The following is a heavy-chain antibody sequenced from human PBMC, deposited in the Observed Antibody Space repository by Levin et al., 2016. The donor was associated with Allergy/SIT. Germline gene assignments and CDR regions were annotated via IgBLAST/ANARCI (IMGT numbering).Heavy chain of an antibody. V-gene: IGHV4-59*01. CDR1: GDSISGYY. CDR2: TYYTGTT. CDR3: AREGTALYFFDY. D-gene: IGHD2-21*02. Sequence: SETLSLTCTVSGDSISGYYWSWIRQPPGKGLEWIGYTYYTGTTNYNPSLKSRVTISVDMSKNQFSLRLSSVTAADTAVYYCAREGTALYFFDYWGQGTLVTVSS. J-gene: IGHJ4*02.